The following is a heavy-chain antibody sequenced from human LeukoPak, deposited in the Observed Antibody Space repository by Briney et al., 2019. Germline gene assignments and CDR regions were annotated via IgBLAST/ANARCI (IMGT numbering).Heavy chain of an antibody. CDR3: VRLRRNSDTSGFYYYYDF. D-gene: IGHD3-22*01. CDR2: ISVRSNYI. CDR1: GYTFSSYS. Sequence: GGSLRLSCLASGYTFSSYSINGVGQAPGKGREWVASISVRSNYIYYADSVRGRFRISRDDARDSLYLQMNSLRAEDTAVYYCVRLRRNSDTSGFYYYYDFWGQGTLVTVSS. V-gene: IGHV3-21*01. J-gene: IGHJ4*02.